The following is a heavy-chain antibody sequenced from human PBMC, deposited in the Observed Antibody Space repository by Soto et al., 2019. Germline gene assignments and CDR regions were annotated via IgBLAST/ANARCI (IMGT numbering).Heavy chain of an antibody. V-gene: IGHV3-23*01. CDR1: GFTFSSYA. CDR2: ISGSGGST. Sequence: EVQLLESGGGLVQPGGSLRLSCAASGFTFSSYAMSWVRQAPGKGLEWVSAISGSGGSTYYADSVKCRFTISRDNSKNTLYLQMNSLRAEDTAVYYCAKGAFIVVVVAATNWFAPWGQGTLVTVSS. J-gene: IGHJ5*02. D-gene: IGHD2-15*01. CDR3: AKGAFIVVVVAATNWFAP.